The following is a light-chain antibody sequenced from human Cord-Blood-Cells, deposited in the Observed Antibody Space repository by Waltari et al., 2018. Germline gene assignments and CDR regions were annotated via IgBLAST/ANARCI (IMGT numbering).Light chain of an antibody. V-gene: IGLV2-14*03. Sequence: QSALTQPASVSGSPGQSITISCTGTSSDVGGYNYVSLYQKHPGKAPKLMIYDVSNRPSGVSNRFSGSKSGNTASLTISGLQAEDEADYYCSSYTSSSTPYVFGTGTKVTVL. CDR1: SSDVGGYNY. J-gene: IGLJ1*01. CDR2: DVS. CDR3: SSYTSSSTPYV.